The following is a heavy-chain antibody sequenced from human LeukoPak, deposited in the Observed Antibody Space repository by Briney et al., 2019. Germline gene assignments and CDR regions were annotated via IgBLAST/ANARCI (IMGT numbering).Heavy chain of an antibody. D-gene: IGHD3-22*01. CDR1: GGSFSGYY. V-gene: IGHV4-34*01. CDR2: INHSGST. CDR3: AIPYYYDSSGRAFDI. J-gene: IGHJ3*02. Sequence: SETLSLTCAVYGGSFSGYYWSWIRQPPGKGLEWIGEINHSGSTNYNPSLKSRVTISVDTSKNQFSLKLSSVTAADTAVYYCAIPYYYDSSGRAFDIWGQGTMVTVSS.